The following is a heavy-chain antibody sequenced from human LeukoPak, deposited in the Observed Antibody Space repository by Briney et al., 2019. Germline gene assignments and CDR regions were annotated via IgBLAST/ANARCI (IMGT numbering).Heavy chain of an antibody. D-gene: IGHD6-19*01. CDR3: AKDRTATGWFIHDAFDV. Sequence: PSETLSLTCTVSGASISSYYWSWLRQPPGKALEWIGYIYYTSNTDYNPSFKSRVTISADMSKNQFSLKLNSVTAADTAVYYCAKDRTATGWFIHDAFDVWGRGTMVTVSS. J-gene: IGHJ3*01. CDR2: IYYTSNT. V-gene: IGHV4-59*01. CDR1: GASISSYY.